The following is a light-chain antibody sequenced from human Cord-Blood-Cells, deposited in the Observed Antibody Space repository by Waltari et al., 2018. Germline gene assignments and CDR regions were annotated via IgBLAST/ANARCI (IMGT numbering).Light chain of an antibody. Sequence: QSVLTQPPSVSGAPGQRVTIPCTGRSSNIGAGYDVHWYQQRPGTAPKLLIYGNSNRPSGVPDRFSGSKSGTSASLAITGLQAEDEADYYCQSYDSSLSGVVFGGGTKLTVL. CDR3: QSYDSSLSGVV. V-gene: IGLV1-40*01. CDR2: GNS. J-gene: IGLJ2*01. CDR1: SSNIGAGYD.